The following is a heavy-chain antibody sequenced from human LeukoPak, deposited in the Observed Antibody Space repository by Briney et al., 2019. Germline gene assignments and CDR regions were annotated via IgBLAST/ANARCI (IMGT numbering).Heavy chain of an antibody. CDR1: GASFSDYY. D-gene: IGHD6-6*01. CDR3: ATCSQLGSYNWFDP. Sequence: PSETLSLTCAVYGASFSDYYWTWIRQPPGKGLEWIGEIDHSGSTKYNPSLKSRVTISRDTSKNQFSLDLTSVTAADTAVYYCATCSQLGSYNWFDPWGQGTLVTVSA. CDR2: IDHSGST. J-gene: IGHJ5*02. V-gene: IGHV4-34*01.